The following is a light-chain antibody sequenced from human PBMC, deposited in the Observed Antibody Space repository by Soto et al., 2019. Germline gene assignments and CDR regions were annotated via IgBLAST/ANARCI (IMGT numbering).Light chain of an antibody. CDR3: QQRSNWQIT. Sequence: EIAMTQSPATLSVSPGERATLSCRASQSVSSNLAWYQQKPGQAPRLLIYDASNRVTGIPARFRGSGSGTDFTLTISSLEPDDFAVYYCQQRSNWQITFGQGTRLEIK. J-gene: IGKJ5*01. CDR1: QSVSSN. V-gene: IGKV3-11*01. CDR2: DAS.